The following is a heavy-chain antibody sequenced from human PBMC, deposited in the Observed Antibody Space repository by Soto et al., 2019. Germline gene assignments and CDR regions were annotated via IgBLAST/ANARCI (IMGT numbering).Heavy chain of an antibody. CDR2: IYYSGST. Sequence: SETLSLTCTVSGGSISSYYWSWIRQPPGKGLEWIGYIYYSGSTNYNPSLKSRVTISVDTSKNQFSLKLSSVTAADTAVYYCARARIAAAGTHYYYYYMDVWGKGTTVTVSS. V-gene: IGHV4-59*01. J-gene: IGHJ6*03. CDR3: ARARIAAAGTHYYYYYMDV. CDR1: GGSISSYY. D-gene: IGHD6-13*01.